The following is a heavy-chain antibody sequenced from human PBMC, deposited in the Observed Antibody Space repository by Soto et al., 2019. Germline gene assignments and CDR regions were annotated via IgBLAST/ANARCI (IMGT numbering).Heavy chain of an antibody. Sequence: GASVKVSCTASGYTFTSYYIHWVRQAPGQGLEWMGIINPSGGSTSYAQKFQGRVTMTRDTSTSTVYMELSSLRSEDTAVYYCARDMGIVVVAASAGGASWYGMDVWGQGTTVTVSS. V-gene: IGHV1-46*01. J-gene: IGHJ6*02. CDR2: INPSGGST. CDR3: ARDMGIVVVAASAGGASWYGMDV. D-gene: IGHD2-15*01. CDR1: GYTFTSYY.